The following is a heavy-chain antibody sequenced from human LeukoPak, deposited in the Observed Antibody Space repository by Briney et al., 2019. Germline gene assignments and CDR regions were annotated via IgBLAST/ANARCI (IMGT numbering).Heavy chain of an antibody. CDR3: AKEVAAFAGYYYYGMDV. Sequence: GGSLRLSCAASGFTFSSYAMSWVRQAPGKGLEWVSAISGSGGSTYYADSVKGRFTISRDNSKNTLYLQMNSLRAEDTAVYYCAKEVAAFAGYYYYGMDVWGQGTTVTVSS. V-gene: IGHV3-23*01. J-gene: IGHJ6*02. D-gene: IGHD6-13*01. CDR1: GFTFSSYA. CDR2: ISGSGGST.